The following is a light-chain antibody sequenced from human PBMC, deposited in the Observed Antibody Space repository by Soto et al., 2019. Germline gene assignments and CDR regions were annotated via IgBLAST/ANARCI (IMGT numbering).Light chain of an antibody. J-gene: IGKJ1*01. V-gene: IGKV1-8*01. CDR2: AAS. Sequence: AIRMTQSPSSFSASTGDRVTITCRASQGISSHLAWYQQKPGKAPKLLIYAASTLQSGVPSRFSGSGSGTDFTHTISCLQSEDFATYYCQQYYSYPHTFGQGTKVEIK. CDR3: QQYYSYPHT. CDR1: QGISSH.